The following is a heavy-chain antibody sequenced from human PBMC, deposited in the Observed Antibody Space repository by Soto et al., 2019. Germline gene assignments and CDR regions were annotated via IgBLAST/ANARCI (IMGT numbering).Heavy chain of an antibody. V-gene: IGHV2-5*02. Sequence: QITLQESGPTLMKPTQTLTLTCTFSGFSLTTNGVGVGWIRQPRGKALEWLGIIYWDDNKIYNASLQSRISISKDTSKNQVVLTMTSMDPVDTATYYCARRRINYGFGYWGQGTLVTVSS. D-gene: IGHD3-16*01. CDR1: GFSLTTNGVG. CDR2: IYWDDNK. J-gene: IGHJ4*02. CDR3: ARRRINYGFGY.